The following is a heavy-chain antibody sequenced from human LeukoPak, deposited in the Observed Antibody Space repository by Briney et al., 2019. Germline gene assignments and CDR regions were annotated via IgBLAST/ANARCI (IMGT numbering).Heavy chain of an antibody. D-gene: IGHD3-22*01. CDR3: ARGYYYDSSGYYGTFDY. J-gene: IGHJ4*02. V-gene: IGHV3-20*03. Sequence: AGGSLRLSYASSVFTFDDYGMSWVRQAPGKGLEWVSGINWNGGSTGYADSVKGRFTISRDNAKNSLYLQMNSLRAEDTALYYCARGYYYDSSGYYGTFDYWGQGTLVTVSS. CDR1: VFTFDDYG. CDR2: INWNGGST.